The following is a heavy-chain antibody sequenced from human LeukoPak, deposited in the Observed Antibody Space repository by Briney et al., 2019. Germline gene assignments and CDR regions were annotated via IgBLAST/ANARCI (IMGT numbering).Heavy chain of an antibody. Sequence: GGSLRLSCAASGFTVSSNYMNWVRQAPGKGLEWVSVIYGGGNIYYADSVKGRFTISRDNSKNTLYLQMNSLRAEDTAVYYCARGAGYNYPYYFDYWAREPWSPSPQ. CDR1: GFTVSSNY. CDR3: ARGAGYNYPYYFDY. CDR2: IYGGGNI. V-gene: IGHV3-53*01. J-gene: IGHJ4*02. D-gene: IGHD5-24*01.